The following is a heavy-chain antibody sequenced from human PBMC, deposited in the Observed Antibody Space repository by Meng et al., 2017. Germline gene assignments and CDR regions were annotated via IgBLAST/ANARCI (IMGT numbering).Heavy chain of an antibody. CDR1: GCTFSSYT. CDR2: IIPIFGTE. V-gene: IGHV1-69*01. J-gene: IGHJ5*02. CDR3: ARDYGDYAWIAKRWFDP. Sequence: GAGVKEPGSLGQVSGKASGCTFSSYTISCVAQGRGQGIEWREGIIPIFGTENYAQKFQGRVTITADESTSTAYMELSSLRSEDTAVYYCARDYGDYAWIAKRWFDPWGQGTLVTVSS. D-gene: IGHD4-17*01.